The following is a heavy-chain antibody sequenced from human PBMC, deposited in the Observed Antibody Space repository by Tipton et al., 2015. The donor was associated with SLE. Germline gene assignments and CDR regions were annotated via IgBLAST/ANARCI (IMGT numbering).Heavy chain of an antibody. D-gene: IGHD3-10*01. V-gene: IGHV4-4*07. Sequence: TLSLTCTVSGGSIGSYFWSWIRQPAGKGLEWIGRIYASGRTDYNPSLKSRVTMSVDTSKSLLSLRLNSVTAADTAVYYCARHRRITLLRGLILPYWGQGTPVTVSS. CDR1: GGSIGSYF. CDR2: IYASGRT. CDR3: ARHRRITLLRGLILPY. J-gene: IGHJ4*02.